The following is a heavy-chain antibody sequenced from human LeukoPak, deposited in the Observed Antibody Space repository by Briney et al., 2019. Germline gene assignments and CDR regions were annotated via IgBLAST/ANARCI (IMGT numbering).Heavy chain of an antibody. J-gene: IGHJ4*02. Sequence: GESLKISCQGSEYSFATYWIAWLRQMPGKGLEWMGIIYPSGSDTRYSPSFQGQVTISADKSIKTTYLQWSSLKASDTAMYYCARPLQGIVGATGFDYWGQGTLVTVSS. CDR1: EYSFATYW. D-gene: IGHD1-26*01. CDR3: ARPLQGIVGATGFDY. V-gene: IGHV5-51*01. CDR2: IYPSGSDT.